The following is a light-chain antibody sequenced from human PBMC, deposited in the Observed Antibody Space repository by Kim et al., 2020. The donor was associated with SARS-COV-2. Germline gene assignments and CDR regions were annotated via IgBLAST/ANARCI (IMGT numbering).Light chain of an antibody. Sequence: PGERATRSCRASQSIDTSFACYQHRPGQAPRLLVYDASIRATGVPDRFSGSGSGTDFTLTISSLEPEDFSTYYCQQRDSWPPAVSFGGGTKVDIK. V-gene: IGKV3-11*01. CDR2: DAS. CDR1: QSIDTS. J-gene: IGKJ4*01. CDR3: QQRDSWPPAVS.